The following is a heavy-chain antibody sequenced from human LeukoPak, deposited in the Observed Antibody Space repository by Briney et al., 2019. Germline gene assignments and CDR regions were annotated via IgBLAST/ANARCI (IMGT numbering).Heavy chain of an antibody. Sequence: ASVNVSCNASGYTFTSYGINWVRQAPGQGLEWMGWISTYNSKTNYAQKLQGRVTVTTDTSTSTAYMEVRSLRSDDTAVYYCARDTTIFGVTPSSSFDYWGQGTLVTVSS. CDR1: GYTFTSYG. V-gene: IGHV1-18*01. CDR3: ARDTTIFGVTPSSSFDY. CDR2: ISTYNSKT. D-gene: IGHD3-3*01. J-gene: IGHJ4*02.